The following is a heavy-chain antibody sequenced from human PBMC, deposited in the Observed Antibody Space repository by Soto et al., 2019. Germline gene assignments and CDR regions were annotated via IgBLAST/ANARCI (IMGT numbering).Heavy chain of an antibody. V-gene: IGHV3-7*03. D-gene: IGHD3-22*01. Sequence: WGSLRLSCAASGFIFSNNWMSFCRQAPGKGLEWVANIKPDGSQKYYVDSVKGRFTVSRDNAKNSLYLQMNSLRAEDTAVYYCSYYDSSGYIDYWGQGTLVTVSS. CDR1: GFIFSNNW. CDR3: SYYDSSGYIDY. CDR2: IKPDGSQK. J-gene: IGHJ4*02.